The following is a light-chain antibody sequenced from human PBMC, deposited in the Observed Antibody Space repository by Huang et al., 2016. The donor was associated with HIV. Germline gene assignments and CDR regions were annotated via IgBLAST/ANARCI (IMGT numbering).Light chain of an antibody. Sequence: EIEMTQSPATLSVSPGERAPLSCRASQSVNSNLAWYQQKPGQAPRLLIFGASTRATGIPARFSGSGSGTEFTLTISSLQSEDFAVYYCQHYNNWPYTFGQGAKVEI. CDR2: GAS. J-gene: IGKJ2*01. CDR1: QSVNSN. V-gene: IGKV3-15*01. CDR3: QHYNNWPYT.